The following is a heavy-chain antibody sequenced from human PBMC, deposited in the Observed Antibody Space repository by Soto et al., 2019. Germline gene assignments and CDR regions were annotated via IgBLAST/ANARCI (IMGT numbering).Heavy chain of an antibody. V-gene: IGHV3-21*01. CDR1: GFTFSSYS. CDR3: ARDKDYDYVWGSYRYRDYFDY. CDR2: ISSSSSYI. J-gene: IGHJ4*02. D-gene: IGHD3-16*02. Sequence: SGGSLRLSCAASGFTFSSYSMNWVRQAPGKGLGWVSSISSSSSYIYYADSVKGRFTISRDNAKNSLYLQMNSLRAEDTAVYYCARDKDYDYVWGSYRYRDYFDYWGQGTLVTVSS.